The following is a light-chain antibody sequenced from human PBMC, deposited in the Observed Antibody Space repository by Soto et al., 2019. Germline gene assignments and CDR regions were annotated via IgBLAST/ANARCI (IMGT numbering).Light chain of an antibody. CDR2: GAS. J-gene: IGKJ1*01. V-gene: IGKV3-15*01. Sequence: IVMTQSPATLSVSPGERATLSCRASQSVSSNLAWYQQKPGQAPRLLIYGASTRATGIPARFSGSGSGTEFTLTISSLQSEDFAVYYCQQYNNWPWGTFGQGTKVDIK. CDR3: QQYNNWPWGT. CDR1: QSVSSN.